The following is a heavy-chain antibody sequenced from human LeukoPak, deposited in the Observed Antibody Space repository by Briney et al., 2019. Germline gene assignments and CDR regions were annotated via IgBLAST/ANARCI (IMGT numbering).Heavy chain of an antibody. V-gene: IGHV3-30*18. D-gene: IGHD5-18*01. CDR3: AKALRGYSYGPFGY. Sequence: GGSLRLSCAASGFTFSSYGMHWVRQAPGKGLEWVAVISYDGSNKYYADSVKGRFTISRDNSKNTLYLQMNSLRAEDTAVYYCAKALRGYSYGPFGYWGQGTLVTVSS. CDR1: GFTFSSYG. CDR2: ISYDGSNK. J-gene: IGHJ4*02.